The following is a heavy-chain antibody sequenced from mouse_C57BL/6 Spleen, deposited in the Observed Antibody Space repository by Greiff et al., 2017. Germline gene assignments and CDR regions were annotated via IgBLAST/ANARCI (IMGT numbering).Heavy chain of an antibody. CDR2: IDPSDSYT. V-gene: IGHV1-50*01. Sequence: VQLQQPGAELVKPGASVKLSCKASGYTFTSYWMQWVKQRPGQGLEWIGEIDPSDSYTNYNQKFKGKATLTVDTSSSTAYMQLSSLTSEDSAVYYCARRGVYYYAMDYWGQGTSVTVSS. J-gene: IGHJ4*01. CDR3: ARRGVYYYAMDY. CDR1: GYTFTSYW.